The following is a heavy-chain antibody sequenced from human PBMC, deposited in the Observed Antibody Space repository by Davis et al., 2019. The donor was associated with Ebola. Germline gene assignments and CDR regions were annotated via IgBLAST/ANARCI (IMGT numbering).Heavy chain of an antibody. CDR3: ARDFVY. CDR1: AYSTSTGFS. Sequence: SQTLSPTCTLSAYSTSTGFSWGWIRQPPGKGLEWIGSVYHNGRTNYNPSLKSRVTISLDTSKNQFSLKLTSVTAADTAVYFCARDFVYWAQGTLVTVSS. V-gene: IGHV4-38-2*02. CDR2: VYHNGRT. J-gene: IGHJ4*02.